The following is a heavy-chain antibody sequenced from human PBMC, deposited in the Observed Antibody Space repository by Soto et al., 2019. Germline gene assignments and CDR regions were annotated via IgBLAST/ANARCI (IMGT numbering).Heavy chain of an antibody. J-gene: IGHJ4*02. CDR1: GFTFSSYA. Sequence: PGGSLRLSCAASGFTFSSYAMSWVRQAPGKGLEWVSAISGSGGSTYYADSVKGRFTISRDNSKNTLYLQMNSLRAEDTAVYYCAKDTAAENSSGWYYFDYWGQGTLVTVSS. D-gene: IGHD6-19*01. CDR3: AKDTAAENSSGWYYFDY. CDR2: ISGSGGST. V-gene: IGHV3-23*01.